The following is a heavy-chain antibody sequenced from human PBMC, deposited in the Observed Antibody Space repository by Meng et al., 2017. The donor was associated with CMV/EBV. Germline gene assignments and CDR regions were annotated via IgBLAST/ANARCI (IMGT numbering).Heavy chain of an antibody. V-gene: IGHV4-39*01. CDR3: ARHTRYCSSTSCLNWYFDL. D-gene: IGHD2-2*01. Sequence: TCSSYEMNWVRQAPGKGLEWIGSIYYSGSTYYNPSLKSRVTISVDTSKNQFSLKLSSVTAADTAVYYCARHTRYCSSTSCLNWYFDLWGRGTLVTVSS. CDR1: TCSSYE. CDR2: IYYSGST. J-gene: IGHJ2*01.